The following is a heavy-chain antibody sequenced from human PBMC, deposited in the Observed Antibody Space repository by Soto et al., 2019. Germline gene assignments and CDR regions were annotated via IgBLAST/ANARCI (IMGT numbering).Heavy chain of an antibody. V-gene: IGHV3-30*18. CDR2: ISYDGSNK. CDR3: AKCWVGGDYYGMDV. Sequence: GGSLRLSCAASGSTFSSYGMHWVRQAPGKGLEWVAVISYDGSNKYYADSVKGRFTISRDNSKNTLYLQMNSLRAEDTAVYYCAKCWVGGDYYGMDVWGQGTTVTVSS. J-gene: IGHJ6*02. D-gene: IGHD3-10*01. CDR1: GSTFSSYG.